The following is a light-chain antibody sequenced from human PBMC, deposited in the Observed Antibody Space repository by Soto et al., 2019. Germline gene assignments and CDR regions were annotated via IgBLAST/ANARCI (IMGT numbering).Light chain of an antibody. V-gene: IGKV3-20*01. Sequence: EIVLMQSPGTLSLSPGERATLSCRASQSVTSNYLAWYQQKPGQAPRLLIYGASSRATGIPDRFSGSGSGTDFTLTISRLEPEDFAVYYCQQYDSSPFTFGPGTKVDIK. CDR1: QSVTSNY. CDR2: GAS. J-gene: IGKJ3*01. CDR3: QQYDSSPFT.